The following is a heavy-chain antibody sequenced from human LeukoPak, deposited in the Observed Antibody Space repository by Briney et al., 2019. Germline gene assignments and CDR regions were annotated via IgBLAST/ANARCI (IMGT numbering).Heavy chain of an antibody. CDR2: ISGSGGST. V-gene: IGHV3-23*01. CDR1: GFTFSSYA. CDR3: AKAGQWPINDDY. D-gene: IGHD6-19*01. J-gene: IGHJ4*02. Sequence: GSLSLSCAASGFTFSSYAMSWVRQAPGKGLEWVSAISGSGGSTYYADSVKGRFTISRDNSKNTLYLQMNSLRAEDTAVYYCAKAGQWPINDDYWGQGTLVTVSS.